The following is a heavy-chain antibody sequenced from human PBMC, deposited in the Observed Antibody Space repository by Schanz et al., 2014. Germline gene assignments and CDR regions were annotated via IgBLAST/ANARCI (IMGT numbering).Heavy chain of an antibody. Sequence: VQLVESGGGLVKPGGSLRLSCAASGFTFSDYYMSWIRQAPGKGLEWVANIGYDGSEKYYVDSVKGRFTISRDNSKDTLYLQMSGLTPEHTAVYYCARGVRIDYWGQGTLVTVSS. D-gene: IGHD3-3*01. V-gene: IGHV3-7*01. CDR2: IGYDGSEK. CDR3: ARGVRIDY. J-gene: IGHJ4*02. CDR1: GFTFSDYY.